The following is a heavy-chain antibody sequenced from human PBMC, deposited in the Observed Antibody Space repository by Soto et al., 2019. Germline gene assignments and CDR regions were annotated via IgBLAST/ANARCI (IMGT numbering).Heavy chain of an antibody. V-gene: IGHV3-30*03. CDR2: ISRDGGTK. J-gene: IGHJ4*02. CDR3: SGEVASGY. Sequence: QVQLVESGGGVVQPGRSLRLSCAVSGFTVSTYGMHWVRQAPGKGLEWVAVISRDGGTKFYADSVKGRFTISRDNSRNTLLLEMNSLRGDDMAVYYCSGEVASGYWGQGNLVTVSS. CDR1: GFTVSTYG. D-gene: IGHD7-27*01.